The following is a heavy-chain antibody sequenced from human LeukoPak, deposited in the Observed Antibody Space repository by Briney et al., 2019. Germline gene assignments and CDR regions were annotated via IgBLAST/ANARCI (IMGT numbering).Heavy chain of an antibody. J-gene: IGHJ4*02. CDR2: IYYSGST. CDR3: ARADLGYCRGGSCYAFDY. Sequence: SETLSLTCTVSGGSISSYYWSWIRQPPGKGLEWIGYIYYSGSTNYNPSLKSRVTISVDTSKNQFSLKLSSVTAADTAVYYCARADLGYCRGGSCYAFDYWGQGTLVTVSS. V-gene: IGHV4-59*01. CDR1: GGSISSYY. D-gene: IGHD2-15*01.